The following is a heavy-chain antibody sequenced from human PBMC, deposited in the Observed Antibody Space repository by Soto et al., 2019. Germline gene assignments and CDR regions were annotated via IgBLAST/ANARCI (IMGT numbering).Heavy chain of an antibody. CDR3: ARHEGIAVAGTSYGMDV. D-gene: IGHD6-19*01. CDR1: GYSFTSYW. CDR2: IYPGDSDT. Sequence: PWESLKISCKGSGYSFTSYWIGWVRQMPVKGLEWMGIIYPGDSDTRYSPSFQGQVTISADKSISTAYLQWSSLKASDTAMYYCARHEGIAVAGTSYGMDVWGQGTTVTVSS. V-gene: IGHV5-51*01. J-gene: IGHJ6*02.